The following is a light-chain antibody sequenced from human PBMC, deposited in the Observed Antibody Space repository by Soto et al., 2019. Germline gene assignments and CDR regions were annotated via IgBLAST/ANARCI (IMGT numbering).Light chain of an antibody. V-gene: IGKV1-5*03. CDR1: QSMSSW. Sequence: DIQMTQSPSTLSASVGDRVTITCRASQSMSSWLAWYQQEPGKAPKLLIYKASSLESGVPSRFSGSGSGTEFTLSISSLQPDDFATYYCQQYNIYWTFGQGTKVEIK. CDR2: KAS. CDR3: QQYNIYWT. J-gene: IGKJ1*01.